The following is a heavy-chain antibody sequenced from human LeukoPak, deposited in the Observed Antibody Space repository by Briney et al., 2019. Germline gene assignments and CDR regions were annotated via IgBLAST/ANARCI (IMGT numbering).Heavy chain of an antibody. CDR2: MQSSGNS. D-gene: IGHD5-18*01. Sequence: NPSETLSLNCSVSGDSISTYHWNWIRKSPGKGLEWIAFMQSSGNSNYNPSLKSRVTMFVDTSKNQFVLNLRSVTAADTGVYYCARDKRHSYGRYFDHWGQGMLVTVSS. V-gene: IGHV4-59*01. CDR1: GDSISTYH. J-gene: IGHJ4*02. CDR3: ARDKRHSYGRYFDH.